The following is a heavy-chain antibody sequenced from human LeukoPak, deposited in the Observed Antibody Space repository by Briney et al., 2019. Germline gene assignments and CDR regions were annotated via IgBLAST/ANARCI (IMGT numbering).Heavy chain of an antibody. CDR3: ASQDDTGYFDY. CDR2: INTDGSST. V-gene: IGHV3-74*01. CDR1: GFTFSSYW. Sequence: PGGSLRLSCEASGFTFSSYWMHWVRQAPGKGLVWVSGINTDGSSTNYADSVKGRFTISRDNAKNSLYLQMNTLRVEDTAVYYCASQDDTGYFDYWGQGTLVTVSS. J-gene: IGHJ4*02. D-gene: IGHD2-8*02.